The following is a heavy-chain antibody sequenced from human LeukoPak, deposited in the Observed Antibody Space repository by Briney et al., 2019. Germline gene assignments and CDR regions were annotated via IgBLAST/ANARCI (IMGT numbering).Heavy chain of an antibody. D-gene: IGHD4-23*01. Sequence: SVKVSCKASGGTFSSYAISWVRQGPGQGLEWMGGIIPIFGTANYAQKFQGRVTITTDESTSTAYMELSSLRSEDTAVYYCASLDYDGISLGFNWGQGTLLTVSS. CDR2: IIPIFGTA. J-gene: IGHJ4*02. CDR3: ASLDYDGISLGFN. CDR1: GGTFSSYA. V-gene: IGHV1-69*05.